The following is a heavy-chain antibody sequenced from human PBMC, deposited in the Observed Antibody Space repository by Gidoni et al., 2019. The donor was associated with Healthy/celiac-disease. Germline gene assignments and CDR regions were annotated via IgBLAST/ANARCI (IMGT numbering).Heavy chain of an antibody. CDR3: AKVELPTYGMDV. D-gene: IGHD3-10*01. V-gene: IGHV3-23*01. CDR2: ISGSGGST. Sequence: EVQLLESGGGLVQPGGSLRLSCAASGFTFSSYAMSWVRQAPGKGLEWVAAISGSGGSTYYADSVKGRFTISRDNSKNTLYLQRNSLRAEDTAVYYCAKVELPTYGMDVWGQGTTVTVSS. J-gene: IGHJ6*02. CDR1: GFTFSSYA.